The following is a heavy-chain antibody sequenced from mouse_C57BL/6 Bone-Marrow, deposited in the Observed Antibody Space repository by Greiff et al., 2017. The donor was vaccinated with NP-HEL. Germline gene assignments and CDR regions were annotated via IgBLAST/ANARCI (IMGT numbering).Heavy chain of an antibody. J-gene: IGHJ1*03. Sequence: EVQLVESGAELVRPGSSVKMSCKTSGYTFTSYGINWVKQRPGQGLEWIGYIYIGNGYTEYNVKFKGKATLTSDTSSSTAYMQLSSLTSEDSAIYFCARERIYGNYLSYWYFDVWGTGTTVTVSS. V-gene: IGHV1-58*01. CDR2: IYIGNGYT. CDR3: ARERIYGNYLSYWYFDV. CDR1: GYTFTSYG. D-gene: IGHD2-1*01.